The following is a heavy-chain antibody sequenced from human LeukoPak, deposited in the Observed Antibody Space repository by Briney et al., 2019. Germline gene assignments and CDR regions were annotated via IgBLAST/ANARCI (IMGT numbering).Heavy chain of an antibody. CDR3: ASDRGSCWADYYYYMDV. D-gene: IGHD6-13*01. CDR1: GGTFSSYA. J-gene: IGHJ6*03. V-gene: IGHV1-69*05. Sequence: VASVKVSCKASGGTFSSYAISWVRQAPGQGLEWMGGIIPIFGTANYAQKFQGRVTITTDESTSTAYMELSSLRSEDTAVYYCASDRGSCWADYYYYMDVWGKGTTVTVSS. CDR2: IIPIFGTA.